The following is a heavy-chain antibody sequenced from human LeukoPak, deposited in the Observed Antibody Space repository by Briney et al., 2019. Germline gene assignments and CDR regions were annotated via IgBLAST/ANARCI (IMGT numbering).Heavy chain of an antibody. CDR2: IWYDGSNK. CDR1: GFTFSSYG. J-gene: IGHJ4*02. Sequence: GGSLRLSCAASGFTFSSYGMHWVRQAPGKGLEWVAVIWYDGSNKYYADSVKGRFTISRDNSKNTPYLQMNSLRAEDTAVYYCARERAGSILDYWGQGTLVTVSS. V-gene: IGHV3-33*01. D-gene: IGHD3-3*01. CDR3: ARERAGSILDY.